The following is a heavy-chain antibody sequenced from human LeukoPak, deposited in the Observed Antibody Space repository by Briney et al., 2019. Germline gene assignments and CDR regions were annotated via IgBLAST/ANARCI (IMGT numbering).Heavy chain of an antibody. V-gene: IGHV3-23*01. J-gene: IGHJ4*02. D-gene: IGHD6-13*01. CDR3: AKDGPYGYSTTWTLNYFDY. CDR2: ISGGGGTT. Sequence: PGGSLRLSCAASGFTFSNFGMNWVRQAPGKGLEWVAGISGGGGTTNNADSVRGRFTISRDNSKNTVYLQMNSLRAEDTAVYHCAKDGPYGYSTTWTLNYFDYWGQGSLVTVSS. CDR1: GFTFSNFG.